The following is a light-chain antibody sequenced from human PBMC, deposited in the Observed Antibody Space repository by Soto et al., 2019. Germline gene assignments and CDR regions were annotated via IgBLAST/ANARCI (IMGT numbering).Light chain of an antibody. CDR1: SSDVGGYNY. Sequence: QSALTQPASVSGSPGQSITISCTGTSSDVGGYNYVSWYQQHPGKAPKLMIYDVNNRPSGVSSRFSGSKSGNTASLTISGLQAEDEADYYCSSYTSSSTLEVFGTGTKLTVL. CDR2: DVN. CDR3: SSYTSSSTLEV. V-gene: IGLV2-14*01. J-gene: IGLJ1*01.